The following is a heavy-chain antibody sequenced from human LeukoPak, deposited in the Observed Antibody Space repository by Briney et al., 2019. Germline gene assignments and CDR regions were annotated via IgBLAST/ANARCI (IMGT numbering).Heavy chain of an antibody. V-gene: IGHV3-30-3*02. J-gene: IGHJ4*02. CDR1: GFTFSSYA. CDR2: ISYDGSNK. Sequence: HPGRSLRLSCAASGFTFSSYAMHWVRQAPGKGLEWVAVISYDGSNKYYADSVKGRVTVSRDNSKSTLYLQMNSLRAEDTAVYYCAKSSYYDSSGYYREYYFDYWGQGTLVTVSS. D-gene: IGHD3-22*01. CDR3: AKSSYYDSSGYYREYYFDY.